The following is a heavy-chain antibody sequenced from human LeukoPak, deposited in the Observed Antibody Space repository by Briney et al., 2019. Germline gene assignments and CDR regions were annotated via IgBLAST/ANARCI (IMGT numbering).Heavy chain of an antibody. V-gene: IGHV4-61*01. J-gene: IGHJ5*02. D-gene: IGHD1-26*01. Sequence: SETLSLTCTVSGGSVSSGSYYWSWIRQPPGKGLEWIGYIYYSGSTNYNPSLKSRVTISVDTSKSQFSLKLSSVTAADTAVYYCAGTTFDIVGATTTGNPWGQGTLVTVSS. CDR2: IYYSGST. CDR3: AGTTFDIVGATTTGNP. CDR1: GGSVSSGSYY.